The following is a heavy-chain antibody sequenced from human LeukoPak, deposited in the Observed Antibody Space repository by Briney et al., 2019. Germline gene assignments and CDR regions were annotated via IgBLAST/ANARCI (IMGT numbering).Heavy chain of an antibody. Sequence: SETLSLTCAVYGGSFSGYYWSWIRQPPGKGLEWIGEINHSGSTNYNPSLKSRVTISVDTSKNQFSLKLSSVTAADTAVYYCARLDWSNWCFDFWGRGTLLIVSS. J-gene: IGHJ2*01. D-gene: IGHD3/OR15-3a*01. V-gene: IGHV4-34*01. CDR2: INHSGST. CDR3: ARLDWSNWCFDF. CDR1: GGSFSGYY.